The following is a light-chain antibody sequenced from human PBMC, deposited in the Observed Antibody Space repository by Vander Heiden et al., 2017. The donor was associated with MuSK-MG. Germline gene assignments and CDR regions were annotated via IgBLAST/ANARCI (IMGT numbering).Light chain of an antibody. CDR1: PGPVACGHH. V-gene: IGLV7-43*01. CDR3: LLYYGGTQLR. Sequence: QTRLPHVPSLTVSPVGPATLTCASIPGPVACGHHPSRFQDKPGHSRRAPITRTNSRQSRTPAPFSGSLLGGKAALTLSGVQPEDEADYYCLLYYGGTQLRFGGGTKLTVL. J-gene: IGLJ2*01. CDR2: RTN.